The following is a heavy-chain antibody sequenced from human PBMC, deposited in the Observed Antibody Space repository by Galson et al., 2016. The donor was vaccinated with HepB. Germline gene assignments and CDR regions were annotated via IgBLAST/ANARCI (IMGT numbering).Heavy chain of an antibody. CDR2: ITSSSSTI. D-gene: IGHD4-23*01. V-gene: IGHV3-48*02. CDR1: GFTFSSYN. Sequence: SLRLSCAVSGFTFSSYNMDWVRQAPGKGLEWVSYITSSSSTIYYADSVKGRFTISRDNAKNSLYLQMNSLRDEDTAVYYCARESYYGGNSLDQYYFDYWGQGTLVTVSS. J-gene: IGHJ4*02. CDR3: ARESYYGGNSLDQYYFDY.